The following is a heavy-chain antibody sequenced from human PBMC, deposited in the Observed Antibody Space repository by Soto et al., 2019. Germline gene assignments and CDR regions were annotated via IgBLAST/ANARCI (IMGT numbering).Heavy chain of an antibody. Sequence: QVQLVESGGGVVQPGRSLRLSCAASGFTFSSYAMHWVRQAPGTGLEWEAVISYDGRDKYYPDSVKGRFTISRDNSKNTLYLQMNSLRAEDTAVYYCARSAGGSYPQYDYWGQGTLVTVSS. D-gene: IGHD1-26*01. CDR3: ARSAGGSYPQYDY. CDR1: GFTFSSYA. J-gene: IGHJ4*02. CDR2: ISYDGRDK. V-gene: IGHV3-30*04.